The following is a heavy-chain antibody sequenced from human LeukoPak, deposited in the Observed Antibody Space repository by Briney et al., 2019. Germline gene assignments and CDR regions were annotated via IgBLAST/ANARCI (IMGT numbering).Heavy chain of an antibody. CDR1: GFTFSSYA. CDR3: AKGRGYCSGGSCYSDY. D-gene: IGHD2-15*01. J-gene: IGHJ4*02. CDR2: ISGSGGST. V-gene: IGHV3-23*01. Sequence: PGGSLRLSCAASGFTFSSYAMSWVRQAPGKGLEWVSAISGSGGSTYYADSVKGRFTISRDNSKSTLCLQLNSLRVEDTAVYYCAKGRGYCSGGSCYSDYWGQGTLVTVSS.